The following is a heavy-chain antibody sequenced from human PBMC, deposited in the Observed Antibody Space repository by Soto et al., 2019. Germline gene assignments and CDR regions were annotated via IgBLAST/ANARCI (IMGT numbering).Heavy chain of an antibody. Sequence: SSETLSLTCTVSGGSISSSSYYWGWIRQPPGKGLEWIGSIYYSGSTYYNPSLKSRVTISVDTSKNQFSLKLSSVTAADTAVYYCARTSMDSSGLYYYGMDVWGQGTTVTVS. J-gene: IGHJ6*02. V-gene: IGHV4-39*01. CDR3: ARTSMDSSGLYYYGMDV. CDR2: IYYSGST. CDR1: GGSISSSSYY. D-gene: IGHD3-22*01.